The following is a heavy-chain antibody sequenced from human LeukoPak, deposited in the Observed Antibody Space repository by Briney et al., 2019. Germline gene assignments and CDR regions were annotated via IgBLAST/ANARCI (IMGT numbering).Heavy chain of an antibody. V-gene: IGHV3-66*01. CDR3: ARDVGPRTENWFDP. CDR2: IYSGGST. CDR1: GFTVSSNY. J-gene: IGHJ5*02. D-gene: IGHD1-26*01. Sequence: GGSLRLSCAASGFTVSSNYMSWVRQAPGKGLEWVSVIYSGGSTYYADSVKGRFTISRDNAKNSLYPQMNSLRAEDTAVYYCARDVGPRTENWFDPWGQGTLVTVSS.